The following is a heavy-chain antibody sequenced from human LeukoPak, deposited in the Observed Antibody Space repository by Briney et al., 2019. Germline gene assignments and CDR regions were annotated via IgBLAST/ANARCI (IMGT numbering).Heavy chain of an antibody. V-gene: IGHV3-21*01. CDR1: GFTFSDYS. CDR2: ISSGSSYK. D-gene: IGHD6-13*01. CDR3: ARSGLTAEWGFNDALDI. Sequence: PGGSLRLSCAASGFTFSDYSMNWIRQAPGKGLEWVSSISSGSSYKYYADSVEGRFTISRDNAENSLYLQMNSLGAEDTAVYYCARSGLTAEWGFNDALDIWGQGTMVTVSS. J-gene: IGHJ3*02.